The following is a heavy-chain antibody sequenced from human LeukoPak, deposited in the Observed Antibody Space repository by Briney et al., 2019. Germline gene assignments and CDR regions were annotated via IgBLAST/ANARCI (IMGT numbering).Heavy chain of an antibody. CDR1: DGSISSYY. V-gene: IGHV4-59*01. D-gene: IGHD4-11*01. CDR2: IYYSGST. Sequence: SETLSLTCTVSDGSISSYYWSWIRQPPGKGLEWIGYIYYSGSTNYNPSLKSRVTISVDTSKNQFSLKLSSVTAADTAVYYCARGDMTTNYYYGMDVWGQGTTVTVSS. J-gene: IGHJ6*02. CDR3: ARGDMTTNYYYGMDV.